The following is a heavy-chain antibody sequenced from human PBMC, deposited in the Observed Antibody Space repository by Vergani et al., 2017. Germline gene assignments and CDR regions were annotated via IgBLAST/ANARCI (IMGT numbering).Heavy chain of an antibody. D-gene: IGHD1-7*01. V-gene: IGHV3-9*01. J-gene: IGHJ6*03. Sequence: EVQLVESGGGLVQPGRSLRLSCAASGFTFDAYAMHWVRQAPGKGLEWVSGISWNSGSIGYADSVKGRFTISRDNAKNSLYLQMNSLRAEDTALYYCAKNGPTTLPDYYMDVWGKGTTVTVSS. CDR3: AKNGPTTLPDYYMDV. CDR2: ISWNSGSI. CDR1: GFTFDAYA.